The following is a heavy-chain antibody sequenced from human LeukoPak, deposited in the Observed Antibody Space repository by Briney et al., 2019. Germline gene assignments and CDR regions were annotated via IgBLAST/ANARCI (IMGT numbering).Heavy chain of an antibody. CDR1: GFTFSGYS. D-gene: IGHD6-25*01. CDR2: ISGSSSPI. CDR3: AREPAAAGKNWFDP. J-gene: IGHJ5*02. Sequence: GGSLRLSCAASGFTFSGYSMNWVRQAPGKGLEWVSYISGSSSPIFYADSVKGRFTVSRDNAKNSLYLQMNSLRAEDTAMYYCAREPAAAGKNWFDPWGQGTLVTVSP. V-gene: IGHV3-48*04.